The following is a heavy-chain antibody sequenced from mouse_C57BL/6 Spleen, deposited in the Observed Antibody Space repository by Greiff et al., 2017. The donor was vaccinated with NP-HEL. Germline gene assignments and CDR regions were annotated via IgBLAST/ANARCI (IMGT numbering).Heavy chain of an antibody. CDR1: GYTFTSYW. J-gene: IGHJ1*03. CDR2: IHPNSGST. CDR3: ARCYGSSCYWYFEF. V-gene: IGHV1-64*01. Sequence: QVQLQQPGAELVKPGASVKLSCKASGYTFTSYWMHWVKQRPGQGLEWIGMIHPNSGSTNYNEKFKSKATLTVDKSYSTAYMQISSLTSEDSAVYYGARCYGSSCYWYFEFWGTGTTLTVSS. D-gene: IGHD1-1*01.